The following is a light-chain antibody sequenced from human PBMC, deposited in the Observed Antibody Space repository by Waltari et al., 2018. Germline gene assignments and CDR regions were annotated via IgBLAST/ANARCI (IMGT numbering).Light chain of an antibody. CDR2: AAS. CDR3: QQYHKWPPLL. CDR1: HSITNN. J-gene: IGKJ3*01. V-gene: IGKV3-15*01. Sequence: EIVMTQSPASLSVSPGEGATLSCRASHSITNNLAWYQQKPGQAPRLLIYAASSRATGTPARFSGSGSGAEFTLTISSLQSEDFATYYCQQYHKWPPLLFGPGTKV.